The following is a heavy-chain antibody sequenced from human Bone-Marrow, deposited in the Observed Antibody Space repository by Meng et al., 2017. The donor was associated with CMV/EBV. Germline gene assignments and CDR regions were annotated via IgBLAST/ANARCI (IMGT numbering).Heavy chain of an antibody. D-gene: IGHD2-15*01. Sequence: SEPLSLTCTVSGGSISSGDYYWSWIRQPPGKGLEWIGYIYYSGSTYYNPSLKSRVTISVDTSKNQFSLKLSSVTAADTAVYYCARLGRHCSGGSCYFGWFDPWGQGTLVTVSS. CDR3: ARLGRHCSGGSCYFGWFDP. J-gene: IGHJ5*02. CDR1: GGSISSGDYY. CDR2: IYYSGST. V-gene: IGHV4-30-4*08.